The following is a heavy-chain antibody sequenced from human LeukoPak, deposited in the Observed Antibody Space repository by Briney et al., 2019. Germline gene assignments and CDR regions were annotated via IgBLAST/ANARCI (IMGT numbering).Heavy chain of an antibody. D-gene: IGHD2-2*01. J-gene: IGHJ4*02. V-gene: IGHV3-23*01. CDR3: AKDLGYCSSFSCPFDY. CDR1: GFSFSSYT. Sequence: GGSLRLSCTVSGFSFSSYTMSWVRQAPGKGLEWVSAISGSGGSTYYADCVKGRFTISRDNSKNTLFLQMNSLRAEDTAVYYCAKDLGYCSSFSCPFDYWGQGTLVTVSS. CDR2: ISGSGGST.